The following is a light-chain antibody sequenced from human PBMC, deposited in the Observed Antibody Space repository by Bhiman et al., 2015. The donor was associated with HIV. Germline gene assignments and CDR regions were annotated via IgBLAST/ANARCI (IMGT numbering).Light chain of an antibody. V-gene: IGLV1-51*02. CDR3: GTWDSTLSVEV. CDR1: SSNIGSNY. J-gene: IGLJ2*01. Sequence: QSVLTQPPSASGTPGQRVTISCSGSSSNIGSNYVYWYQQLPGTTPKLLIYENNKRPSGIPDRFSGSKSGTSATLGITGLQTGDEADYYCGTWDSTLSVEVFGGGTKLTVL. CDR2: ENN.